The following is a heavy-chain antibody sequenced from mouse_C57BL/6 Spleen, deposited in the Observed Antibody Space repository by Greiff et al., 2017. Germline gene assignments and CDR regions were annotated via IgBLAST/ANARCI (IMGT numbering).Heavy chain of an antibody. CDR2: IDPSDSYT. CDR3: ARGAVVATRDSYAMDY. CDR1: GYTFTSYW. V-gene: IGHV1-69*01. D-gene: IGHD1-1*01. Sequence: QVQLQQPGAELVMPGASVKLSCKASGYTFTSYWMHWVKQRPGQGLEWIGEIDPSDSYTNYNQKFKGKSTLTVDKSSSTAYMQLSSLASEDSAVYYCARGAVVATRDSYAMDYWGQGTSVTVSS. J-gene: IGHJ4*01.